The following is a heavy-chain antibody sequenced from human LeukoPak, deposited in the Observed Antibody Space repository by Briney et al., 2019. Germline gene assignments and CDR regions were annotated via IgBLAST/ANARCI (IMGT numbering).Heavy chain of an antibody. Sequence: PGGSLRLSCAASGFTFSSYWMSWVRQAPRKGLEWVANIKQDGSEKYYVDSVKGRFTISRDNAKNSLYLQMNSLRAEDTAVYYCARVRYYGSGSYSGIYYFDYWGQGTLVVVSS. CDR3: ARVRYYGSGSYSGIYYFDY. D-gene: IGHD3-10*01. CDR1: GFTFSSYW. CDR2: IKQDGSEK. V-gene: IGHV3-7*01. J-gene: IGHJ4*02.